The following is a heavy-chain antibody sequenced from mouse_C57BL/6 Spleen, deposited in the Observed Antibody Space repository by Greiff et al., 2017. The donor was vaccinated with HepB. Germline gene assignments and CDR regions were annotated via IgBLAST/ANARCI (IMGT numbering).Heavy chain of an antibody. J-gene: IGHJ3*01. D-gene: IGHD2-4*01. CDR2: IDPSDSYT. CDR1: GYTFTSYW. V-gene: IGHV1-50*01. CDR3: ANYDYDGAWFAY. Sequence: QVHVKQPGAELVKPGASVKLSCKASGYTFTSYWMQWVKQRPGQGLEWIGEIDPSDSYTNYNQKFKGKATLTVDTSSSTAYMQLSSLTSEDSAVYYCANYDYDGAWFAYWGQGTLVTVSA.